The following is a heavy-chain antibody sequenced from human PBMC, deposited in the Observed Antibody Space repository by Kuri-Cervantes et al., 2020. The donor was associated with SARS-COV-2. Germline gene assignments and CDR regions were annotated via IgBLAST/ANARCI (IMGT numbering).Heavy chain of an antibody. V-gene: IGHV4-4*07. D-gene: IGHD3-16*02. J-gene: IGHJ3*02. CDR2: IYTSGST. Sequence: GSLRPSCTVSGGSISSYYWSWIRQPAGKGLEWIGRIYTSGSTNYNPSLKSRVTMSVDTSKNQFSLKLSSVTAADTAVYYCAREPLGITFGGVIVDAFDIWGQGTMVTVSS. CDR1: GGSISSYY. CDR3: AREPLGITFGGVIVDAFDI.